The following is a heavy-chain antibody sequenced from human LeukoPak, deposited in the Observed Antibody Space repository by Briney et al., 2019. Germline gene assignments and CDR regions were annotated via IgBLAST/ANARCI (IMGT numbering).Heavy chain of an antibody. CDR2: IYYSGST. Sequence: PSETLSLTCTVSGASISSASYYWRWIRQPPGKRLEWIGYIYYSGSTNYNLSLKSRLTISLDTSKNQFSLNLSSVTAADTAVYYCARVIGAAPYYFDYWGQGTLVTVSS. J-gene: IGHJ4*02. CDR3: ARVIGAAPYYFDY. V-gene: IGHV4-61*01. CDR1: GASISSASYY. D-gene: IGHD2/OR15-2a*01.